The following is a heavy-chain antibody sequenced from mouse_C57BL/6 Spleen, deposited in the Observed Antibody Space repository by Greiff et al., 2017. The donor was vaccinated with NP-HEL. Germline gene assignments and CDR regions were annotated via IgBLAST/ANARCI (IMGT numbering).Heavy chain of an antibody. J-gene: IGHJ2*01. V-gene: IGHV1-52*01. CDR3: ACSSYATFDY. Sequence: QVQLKQPGAELVRPGSSVKLSCKASGYTFTSYWMHWVKQRPIQGLEWIGNIDPSDSETHYNQKFKDKDTLTVDKSSSTAYMQLSSLTSEDSAVYYCACSSYATFDYWGQGTTLTVSS. CDR1: GYTFTSYW. CDR2: IDPSDSET. D-gene: IGHD1-1*01.